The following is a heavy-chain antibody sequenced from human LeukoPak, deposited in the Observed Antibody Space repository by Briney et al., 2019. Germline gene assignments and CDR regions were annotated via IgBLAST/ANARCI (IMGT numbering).Heavy chain of an antibody. D-gene: IGHD3-22*01. V-gene: IGHV1-69*05. CDR3: ATPDDSSGYYYPPFDY. Sequence: SVKVSCKASGGTFSSYAISWVRQAPGQGLEWMGGIIPTFGTANYAQKFQGRVTITTDESTSTAYMELSSLRSEDTAVYYCATPDDSSGYYYPPFDYWGQGTLVTVSS. J-gene: IGHJ4*02. CDR1: GGTFSSYA. CDR2: IIPTFGTA.